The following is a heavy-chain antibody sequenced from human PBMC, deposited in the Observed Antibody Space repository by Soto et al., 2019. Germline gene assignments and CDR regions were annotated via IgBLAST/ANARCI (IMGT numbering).Heavy chain of an antibody. D-gene: IGHD4-4*01. CDR1: GFTFSEYY. J-gene: IGHJ6*02. V-gene: IGHV3-11*01. CDR2: ISSSGSTI. CDR3: ARAGVTTYYYYGMDV. Sequence: GGSLRLSCAASGFTFSEYYMSWSRQAPGKGLEWVSYISSSGSTIYYADSVKGRFTISRDNAKNSLYLQMNSLRAEDTAVYYCARAGVTTYYYYGMDVWGQGTTVTVSS.